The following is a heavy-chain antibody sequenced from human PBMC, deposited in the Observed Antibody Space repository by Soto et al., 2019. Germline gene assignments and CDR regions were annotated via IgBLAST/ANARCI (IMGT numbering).Heavy chain of an antibody. V-gene: IGHV3-23*01. J-gene: IGHJ4*02. CDR3: AKDRFGIVGPVDY. D-gene: IGHD1-26*01. CDR1: GLIFSDYA. Sequence: GGSLRLSCAASGLIFSDYAVSWVRQAPGKGLECVACISGSGDKTFYADSVKGRFTISRDNSKHTVSLHMNSLRVDDTAVYFCAKDRFGIVGPVDYWGPGTLVTVSS. CDR2: ISGSGDKT.